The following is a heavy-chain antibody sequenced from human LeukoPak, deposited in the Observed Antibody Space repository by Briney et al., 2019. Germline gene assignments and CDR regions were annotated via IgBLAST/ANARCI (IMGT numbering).Heavy chain of an antibody. J-gene: IGHJ3*02. D-gene: IGHD3-22*01. CDR1: GGSFSAYY. V-gene: IGHV4-30-4*01. CDR2: IYYSGST. CDR3: ARVAGDDSSSDAFDI. Sequence: PSETLSLTCAVYGGSFSAYYWSWIRQPPGKGLEWIGYIYYSGSTYYNPSLKSRVTISVDTSKNQFSLKLSSVTAADTAVYYCARVAGDDSSSDAFDIWGQGTMVTVSS.